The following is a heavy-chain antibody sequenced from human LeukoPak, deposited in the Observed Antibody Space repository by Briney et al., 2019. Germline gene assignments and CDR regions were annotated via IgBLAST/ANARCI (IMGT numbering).Heavy chain of an antibody. Sequence: SQTLSLTCTVSGGSISSGGYYWSWIRQHPGKGLEWIGYIYYSGSTYYNPSLKSQVTISVDTSKNQFSLKLSSVTAADTAVYYCAREIIVVVPAAIRKNGNWFDPWGQGTLVTVSS. CDR2: IYYSGST. J-gene: IGHJ5*02. D-gene: IGHD2-2*02. CDR3: AREIIVVVPAAIRKNGNWFDP. CDR1: GGSISSGGYY. V-gene: IGHV4-31*01.